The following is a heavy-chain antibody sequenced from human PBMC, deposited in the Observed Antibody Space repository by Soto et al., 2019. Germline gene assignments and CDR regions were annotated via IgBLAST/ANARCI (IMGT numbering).Heavy chain of an antibody. CDR2: ISGSGGST. J-gene: IGHJ4*02. Sequence: PGGSLRLSCAASGFTFSSYAMSWVRQAPGEGLEWVSAISGSGGSTYYADSVKGRFTISRDNSKNTLYLQMNSLRAEDTAVYYCAKAEERTGTFFDYWGQGTLVTVSS. D-gene: IGHD3-10*01. CDR1: GFTFSSYA. CDR3: AKAEERTGTFFDY. V-gene: IGHV3-23*01.